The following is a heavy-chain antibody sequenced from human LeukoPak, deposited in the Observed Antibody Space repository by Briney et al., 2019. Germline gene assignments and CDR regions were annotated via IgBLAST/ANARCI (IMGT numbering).Heavy chain of an antibody. CDR1: GGSFSTSLNN. CDR2: NYYTGSN. V-gene: IGHV4-39*01. Sequence: PSETLSLTCTVSGGSFSTSLNNWGWHRQPPGKGLVWIGNNYYTGSNYSNPTLKSRATMSDDTYKNQFSLKNKLVNTAATPFHYFARRSKGRDFDYIFDYWGQGTLLTVSS. J-gene: IGHJ4*02. D-gene: IGHD3-9*01. CDR3: ARRSKGRDFDYIFDY.